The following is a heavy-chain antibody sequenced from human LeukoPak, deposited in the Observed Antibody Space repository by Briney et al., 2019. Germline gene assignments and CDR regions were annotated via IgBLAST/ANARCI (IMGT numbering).Heavy chain of an antibody. V-gene: IGHV3-7*03. CDR2: IKQDGSEK. CDR3: AKDLWL. J-gene: IGHJ4*02. D-gene: IGHD5-12*01. CDR1: GFTFSRYW. Sequence: GGSLRLSCAASGFTFSRYWMTWVRQAPGKGLEWVANIKQDGSEKYYVDSVKGRFTISRDNAKNSLYLQMNSLRAEDTALYYCAKDLWLWGQGTLVTVSS.